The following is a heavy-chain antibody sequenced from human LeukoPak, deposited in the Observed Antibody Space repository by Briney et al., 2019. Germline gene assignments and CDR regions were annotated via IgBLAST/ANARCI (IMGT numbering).Heavy chain of an antibody. Sequence: ASVKVSCKASGYAFTSYYMHWVQQAPGQGLEWMGIINPSGGSTSYAQKFQGRVTMTRDMSTSTVYMELSSLRSEDTAVYYCARAPDGGYDSIGYWGQGTLVTVSS. V-gene: IGHV1-46*01. CDR1: GYAFTSYY. CDR3: ARAPDGGYDSIGY. D-gene: IGHD5-12*01. J-gene: IGHJ4*02. CDR2: INPSGGST.